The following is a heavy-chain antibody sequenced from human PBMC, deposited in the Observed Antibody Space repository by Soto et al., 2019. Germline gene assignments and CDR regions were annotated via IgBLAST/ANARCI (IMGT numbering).Heavy chain of an antibody. CDR2: ISGSSSYI. CDR3: ARDPNIVLVPAALRSYYYYYGMDV. V-gene: IGHV3-21*01. J-gene: IGHJ6*02. D-gene: IGHD2-2*01. CDR1: GFTFSSYA. Sequence: TGGSLRLSCAASGFTFSSYAMSWVRQAPGKGLEWVSTISGSSSYIYYADSVKGRFTISRDNAKNSLYLQMNSLRAEDTAVYYCARDPNIVLVPAALRSYYYYYGMDVWGQGTTVTVSS.